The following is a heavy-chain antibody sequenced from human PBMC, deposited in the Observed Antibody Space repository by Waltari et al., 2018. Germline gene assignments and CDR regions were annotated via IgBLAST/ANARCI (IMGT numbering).Heavy chain of an antibody. J-gene: IGHJ5*02. V-gene: IGHV2-5*01. CDR2: IYWNDDK. D-gene: IGHD2-15*01. CDR3: AHIPNDIVVVVAAPGVWFDP. Sequence: QITLKESGPTLVKPTQTLTLTCTFSGFSLSTSGVGVGWIRQPPGKALEWLALIYWNDDKRYSPSLKSRLTITKDTSKNQVVLTMTNMDPVDTATYCCAHIPNDIVVVVAAPGVWFDPWGQGTLVTVSS. CDR1: GFSLSTSGVG.